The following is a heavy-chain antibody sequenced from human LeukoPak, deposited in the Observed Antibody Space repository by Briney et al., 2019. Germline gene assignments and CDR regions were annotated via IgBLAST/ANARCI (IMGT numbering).Heavy chain of an antibody. CDR1: GFTFNSYW. V-gene: IGHV3-74*01. Sequence: GGPLRLSCAASGFTFNSYWMHWVPQAPGKGLVWVSRINSDGSNTNYADSVKGRFTISRDNAKNTLYLQMNSLRAEDTAVYYCARVRGESPRWFDPWGQGTLVTVSS. J-gene: IGHJ5*02. D-gene: IGHD3-10*01. CDR2: INSDGSNT. CDR3: ARVRGESPRWFDP.